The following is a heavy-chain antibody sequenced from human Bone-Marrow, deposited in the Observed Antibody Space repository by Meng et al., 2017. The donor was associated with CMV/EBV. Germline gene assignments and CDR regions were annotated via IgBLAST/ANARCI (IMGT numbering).Heavy chain of an antibody. Sequence: QVQLVQSGAEVKNPGASVKVSCKASGYTFTSYYMHWVRQAPGQGLEWMGIINPSGGSTSYAQKFQGRVTMTRDTSTSTVYMELSSLRSEDTAVYYCARSRGYSSGWYLWWFDPWGQGTLVTVSS. J-gene: IGHJ5*02. CDR3: ARSRGYSSGWYLWWFDP. D-gene: IGHD6-19*01. CDR2: INPSGGST. V-gene: IGHV1-46*01. CDR1: GYTFTSYY.